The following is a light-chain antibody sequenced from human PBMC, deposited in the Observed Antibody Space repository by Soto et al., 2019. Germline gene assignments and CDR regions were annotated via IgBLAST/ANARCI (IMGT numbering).Light chain of an antibody. Sequence: EIVLTQSPATLSLSPGERATLSCRASQSVSTFLAWYQQKPGQAPRLLIYDASNRATGIPPRFSGSGSGTDFTLTISSLEPEDFAVYYCQQRSNWPRYTFGPGTKLEIK. V-gene: IGKV3-11*01. J-gene: IGKJ2*01. CDR2: DAS. CDR3: QQRSNWPRYT. CDR1: QSVSTF.